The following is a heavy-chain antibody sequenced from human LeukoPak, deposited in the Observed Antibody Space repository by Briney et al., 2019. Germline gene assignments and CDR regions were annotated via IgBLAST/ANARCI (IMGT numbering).Heavy chain of an antibody. CDR2: IWYDGSNK. Sequence: GGSLRLSCAASGFTFSSYGMHWVRQAPGKGLEWVAVIWYDGSNKYYADSVKGRFTISRDNSKNTLYLQMNSLRVEDTAVYYCAKGLYDYYYYYYMDVWGKGTTVTVSS. CDR1: GFTFSSYG. V-gene: IGHV3-33*06. J-gene: IGHJ6*03. D-gene: IGHD2-8*01. CDR3: AKGLYDYYYYYYMDV.